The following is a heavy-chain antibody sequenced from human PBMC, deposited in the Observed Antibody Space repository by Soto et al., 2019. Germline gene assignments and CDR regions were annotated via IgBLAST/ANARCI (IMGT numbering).Heavy chain of an antibody. Sequence: QVQLVQSGPEVKKPGASVKVSCKASGYTFTGFYINWVRQAPGQGPEWMGWINPYNGAPNYSRKFQARVTMTTDTSITTALVELGSLQSDDAAVYCCARVGKSSSNPDAFDNWGQGTLVTVSS. CDR1: GYTFTGFY. CDR3: ARVGKSSSNPDAFDN. V-gene: IGHV1-2*02. D-gene: IGHD2-2*01. J-gene: IGHJ4*02. CDR2: INPYNGAP.